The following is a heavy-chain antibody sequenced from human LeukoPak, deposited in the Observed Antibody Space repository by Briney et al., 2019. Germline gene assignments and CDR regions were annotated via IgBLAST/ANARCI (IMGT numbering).Heavy chain of an antibody. J-gene: IGHJ4*02. CDR1: GYSISSGYY. CDR2: IYHSGST. D-gene: IGHD6-19*01. Sequence: SETLSLTCAVSGYSISSGYYWGWIRQPPGKGLEWIGSIYHSGSTNYSPSLKRRVTILVDTSKKAFSLKLSSVTATDTAVYYCAREVDGLSRHFDYWGQGTLVTVSS. CDR3: AREVDGLSRHFDY. V-gene: IGHV4-38-2*02.